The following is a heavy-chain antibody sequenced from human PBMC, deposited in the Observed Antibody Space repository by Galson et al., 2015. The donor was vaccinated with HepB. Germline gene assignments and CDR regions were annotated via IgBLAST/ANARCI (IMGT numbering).Heavy chain of an antibody. CDR1: GGTFSSYA. D-gene: IGHD2-21*01. V-gene: IGHV1-69*13. CDR3: ARILWTDNSYYYGMDL. Sequence: SVKVSCKVSGGTFSSYAISWVRQAPGQGLEWMGGVIPILGTAYYAQSLQGRVTITADESTSTAYMELSSLRSDDTAVYYCARILWTDNSYYYGMDLWGQGTPVTVSS. J-gene: IGHJ6*02. CDR2: VIPILGTA.